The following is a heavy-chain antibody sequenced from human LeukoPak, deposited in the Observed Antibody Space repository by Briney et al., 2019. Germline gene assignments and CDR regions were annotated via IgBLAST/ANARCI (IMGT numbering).Heavy chain of an antibody. D-gene: IGHD3-22*01. CDR3: AKDGYYYGSCAYFDY. J-gene: IGHJ4*02. CDR1: GFTFSSYA. Sequence: GGSLRLSCAASGFTFSSYAMSWVRQAPGKGLEWVSVISGSGGSTYYADSVKGRFTISRDNSKNTLYLQVNSLRAEDTAVYYCAKDGYYYGSCAYFDYWGQGILVTVSS. CDR2: ISGSGGST. V-gene: IGHV3-23*01.